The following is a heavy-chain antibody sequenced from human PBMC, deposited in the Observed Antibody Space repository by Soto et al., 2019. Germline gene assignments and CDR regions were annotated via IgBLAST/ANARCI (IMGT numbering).Heavy chain of an antibody. V-gene: IGHV1-58*01. CDR2: IVVGSGNT. D-gene: IGHD5-18*01. Sequence: QMQLVQSGPEVKKPGTSVKVSCKASGFTFTSSAVQWVRQARGQRLEWIGWIVVGSGNTNYAQKFQERVTITRDMSTSTAYMERSSLRSEDTAVYYCAARAPSYSYGSYDYWGQGTLVTVSS. CDR1: GFTFTSSA. CDR3: AARAPSYSYGSYDY. J-gene: IGHJ4*02.